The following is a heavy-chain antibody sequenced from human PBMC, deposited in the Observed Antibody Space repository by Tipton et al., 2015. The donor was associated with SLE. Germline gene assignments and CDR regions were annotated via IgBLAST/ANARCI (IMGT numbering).Heavy chain of an antibody. Sequence: LRLSCSVSDDSIRDYYFSWIRQPPGKELEWIGYISYSGSTVYNPSLESRVTISLDTSKNHLSLNLRSVIAADTAIFYCARQLGYGDPFAFDYWSQGTLVTVSS. CDR1: DDSIRDYY. D-gene: IGHD4-17*01. CDR2: ISYSGST. CDR3: ARQLGYGDPFAFDY. J-gene: IGHJ4*02. V-gene: IGHV4-59*08.